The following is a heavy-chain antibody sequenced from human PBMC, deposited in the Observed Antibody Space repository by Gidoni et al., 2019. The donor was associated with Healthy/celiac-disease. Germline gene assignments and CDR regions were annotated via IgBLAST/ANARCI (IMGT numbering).Heavy chain of an antibody. Sequence: EVQLVQSGAEVKKPGATVNISCKVSGYTFTDYYLHWVQQAPGKGLEWMGLVDPEDGETIYAEKSQGRVTITADTSTDTAYMELSSLRSEDTAVYYCATGGGVVIPMGDYYYGMDVWGQGTTVTVSS. CDR2: VDPEDGET. V-gene: IGHV1-69-2*01. CDR1: GYTFTDYY. D-gene: IGHD3-3*01. CDR3: ATGGGVVIPMGDYYYGMDV. J-gene: IGHJ6*02.